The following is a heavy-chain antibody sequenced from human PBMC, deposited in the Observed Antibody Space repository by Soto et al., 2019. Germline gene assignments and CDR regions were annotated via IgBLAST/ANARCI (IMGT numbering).Heavy chain of an antibody. CDR3: ATSLDDYYGSGRYIGY. V-gene: IGHV3-23*01. Sequence: PGGSLRLSCAASGFTFSSYAMSWVRQAPGKGLEWVSAISGSGGSTYYADSVKGRFTISRDNSKNTLYLQMNSLRAEDTAVYYCATSLDDYYGSGRYIGYWGQGTLVTVSS. CDR1: GFTFSSYA. CDR2: ISGSGGST. D-gene: IGHD3-10*01. J-gene: IGHJ4*02.